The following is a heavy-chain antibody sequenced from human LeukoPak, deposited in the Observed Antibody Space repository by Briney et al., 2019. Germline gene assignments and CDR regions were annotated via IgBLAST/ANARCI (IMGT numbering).Heavy chain of an antibody. CDR3: ARDLRYGSGSYYSS. D-gene: IGHD3-10*01. V-gene: IGHV4-59*01. CDR1: GGSISSYY. Sequence: SETLSLTCTVSGGSISSYYWSWIRQPPGKGLEWIGNIYYSGSTNYNPSLKSRVTISVDTSKNQFSLKLSSVTAADTAVYYCARDLRYGSGSYYSSWGQGTLVTVSS. CDR2: IYYSGST. J-gene: IGHJ5*02.